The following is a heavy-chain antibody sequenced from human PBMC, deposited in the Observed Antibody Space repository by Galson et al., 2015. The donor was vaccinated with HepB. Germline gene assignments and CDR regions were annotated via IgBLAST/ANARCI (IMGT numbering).Heavy chain of an antibody. CDR2: ISGYSGDA. CDR1: GYSFTNYG. CDR3: ARARYSSSPPDY. Sequence: SVKVSCKASGYSFTNYGVSWVRRAPGQGLEWMGWISGYSGDANYAQNLQGRVTMTTETSTNTAYLELKSLKSDDTALYYCARARYSSSPPDYWGQGTLVTV. J-gene: IGHJ4*02. V-gene: IGHV1-18*01. D-gene: IGHD2-15*01.